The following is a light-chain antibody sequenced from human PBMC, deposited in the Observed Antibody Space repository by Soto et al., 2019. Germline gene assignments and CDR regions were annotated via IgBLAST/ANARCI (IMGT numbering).Light chain of an antibody. CDR2: DVV. V-gene: IGLV2-14*01. CDR1: SGDIGGYNS. Sequence: QSALTQPASVSGSPGQSITISCTGTSGDIGGYNSVSWYQQHPGKAPKLLIYDVVKRPSGVSNRFSGSKSGNTASLTISGLQADDEADYYCSSFTSSSTWVFGGGTKVTVL. CDR3: SSFTSSSTWV. J-gene: IGLJ3*02.